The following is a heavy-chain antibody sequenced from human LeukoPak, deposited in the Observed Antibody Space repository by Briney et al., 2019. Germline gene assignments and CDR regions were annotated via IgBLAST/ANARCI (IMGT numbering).Heavy chain of an antibody. V-gene: IGHV1-18*01. CDR1: GYTFRNYG. CDR2: ISDDNGNT. Sequence: ASVKVSCKASGYTFRNYGINWVRQAPGKGLEWMGWISDDNGNTNYAQKVQGRVTMTRDTSTSIAYMELRSLRSDDTAVYYCARDGNYFYYMDVWGKGTTVTVSS. J-gene: IGHJ6*03. D-gene: IGHD1-1*01. CDR3: ARDGNYFYYMDV.